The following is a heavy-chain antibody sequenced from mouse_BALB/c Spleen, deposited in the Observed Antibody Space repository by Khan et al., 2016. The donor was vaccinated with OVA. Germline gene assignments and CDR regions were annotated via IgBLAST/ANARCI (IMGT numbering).Heavy chain of an antibody. D-gene: IGHD2-14*01. CDR1: GYTFTTYP. V-gene: IGHV1-4*01. CDR3: AREGAYYRSDDWFAY. J-gene: IGHJ3*01. Sequence: QVQLQASGAELARPCASVKMSCKASGYTFTTYPIHCVIQQSRRGLEWIGSIIPSSDYTNYNQKLKDKTTMTADKSYSQVYMQLRSVTSEDTAIYYCAREGAYYRSDDWFAYWGKGTLVTVSA. CDR2: IIPSSDYT.